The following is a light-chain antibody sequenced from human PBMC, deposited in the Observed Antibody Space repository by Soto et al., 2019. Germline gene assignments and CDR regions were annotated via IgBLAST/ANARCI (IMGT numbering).Light chain of an antibody. Sequence: EIGLTQSRATLSLSPGERATRSCRASQSVRNQIAWYQQKPGQAPRLLIYDSSNRATGIPGRFSGSGSGTDFTLTISSLEPEDFAVYYCQQRSNWPWTFGQGTKVEIK. CDR2: DSS. J-gene: IGKJ1*01. V-gene: IGKV3-11*01. CDR3: QQRSNWPWT. CDR1: QSVRNQ.